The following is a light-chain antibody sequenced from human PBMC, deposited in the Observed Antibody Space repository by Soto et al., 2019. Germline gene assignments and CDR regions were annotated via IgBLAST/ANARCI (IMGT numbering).Light chain of an antibody. CDR1: QTISSW. CDR2: KAS. Sequence: DIQMTQSPSTLSGSVGDSVTITCPASQTISSWLAWYQQKPGKAPKLLIYKASTLKSGVPSRFSGSGSGTEFTLTISSLQNDDFATYYCQHYNSYSEAFGQGTKVDIK. V-gene: IGKV1-5*03. CDR3: QHYNSYSEA. J-gene: IGKJ1*01.